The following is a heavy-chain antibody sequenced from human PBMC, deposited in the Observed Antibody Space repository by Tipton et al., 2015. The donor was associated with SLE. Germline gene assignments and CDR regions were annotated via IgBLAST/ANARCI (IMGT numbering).Heavy chain of an antibody. J-gene: IGHJ4*02. CDR1: GGSFSGYY. V-gene: IGHV4-34*01. CDR2: INHSGST. D-gene: IGHD3/OR15-3a*01. Sequence: TLYLTCAVYGGSFSGYYWSWISQPPEKGLEWIGEINHSGSTNYNPSLKSRVTLSVDRSKNQFSLKLSSVTAADTAVYYCARRADFWTGTAIDSWGQGTLVTVSS. CDR3: ARRADFWTGTAIDS.